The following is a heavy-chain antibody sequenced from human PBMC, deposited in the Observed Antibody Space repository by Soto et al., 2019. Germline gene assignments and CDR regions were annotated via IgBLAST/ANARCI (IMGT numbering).Heavy chain of an antibody. CDR2: LIPIFGTA. CDR1: GGTFSSYA. V-gene: IGHV1-69*12. Sequence: QVQLVQSGAEVKKPGSSVKVSCKASGGTFSSYAISWVRQAPGQGLEWMGGLIPIFGTANYAQKFQGRVTITADESTSTADMELSSLRSEDTAVYYCARDHCSGVSCSPAWIDYWGQGTLVTVSS. D-gene: IGHD2-15*01. CDR3: ARDHCSGVSCSPAWIDY. J-gene: IGHJ4*02.